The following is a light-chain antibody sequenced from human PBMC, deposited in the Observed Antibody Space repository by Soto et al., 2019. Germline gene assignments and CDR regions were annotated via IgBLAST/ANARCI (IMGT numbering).Light chain of an antibody. CDR2: SAS. CDR3: QQNYSPPLS. J-gene: IGKJ4*01. Sequence: DIQMTQSPSSLSASVGDRVTITCRASQSISSYLSWFQQKPGEAPRLLMSSASSLPSGVPSRVIGSGSGTDFTLTISSLQPQDFATYYCQQNYSPPLSFGGGTKVDI. V-gene: IGKV1-39*01. CDR1: QSISSY.